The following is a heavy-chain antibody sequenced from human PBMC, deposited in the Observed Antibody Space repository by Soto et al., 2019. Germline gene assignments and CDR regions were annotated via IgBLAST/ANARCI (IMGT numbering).Heavy chain of an antibody. D-gene: IGHD4-17*01. J-gene: IGHJ3*02. Sequence: QVQLVESGGGVVQPGRSLRLSCAASGFTFSSYGMHWVRQAPGKGLEWVAVIWYDGSNKYYADSVKGRFTISRDNSKNTLYLQMNSLRAEDTAVYYCARDRPSGPYGDSYDAFDIWGQGTMVTVSS. CDR2: IWYDGSNK. V-gene: IGHV3-33*01. CDR3: ARDRPSGPYGDSYDAFDI. CDR1: GFTFSSYG.